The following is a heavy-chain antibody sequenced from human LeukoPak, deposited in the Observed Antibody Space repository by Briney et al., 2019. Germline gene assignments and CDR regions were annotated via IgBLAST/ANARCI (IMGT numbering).Heavy chain of an antibody. CDR3: ARFSTVTTNWFDP. CDR2: IYYSGST. J-gene: IGHJ5*02. Sequence: SETLSLTCTVSGGSISSSSYYWGWIRQPPGKGLEWIGSIYYSGSTYYNPSLKSRVTISVDTSKNQFSLKLSSVTAADTAVYYCARFSTVTTNWFDPWGQGTLVTVSS. D-gene: IGHD4-11*01. V-gene: IGHV4-39*07. CDR1: GGSISSSSYY.